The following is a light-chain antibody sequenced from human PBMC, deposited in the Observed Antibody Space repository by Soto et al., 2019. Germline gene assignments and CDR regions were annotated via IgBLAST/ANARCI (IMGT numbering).Light chain of an antibody. Sequence: DIQLTQSPPTLSASVGDKVTITSRASQSIRYYLAWYQQMPGKAPKLLIYGASSLQSGVSSRFSGSGSGTEFTLTFSSLQPDDFATYFCQHHNSYSQTFGQGTKVDIK. CDR1: QSIRYY. CDR2: GAS. J-gene: IGKJ1*01. CDR3: QHHNSYSQT. V-gene: IGKV1-5*01.